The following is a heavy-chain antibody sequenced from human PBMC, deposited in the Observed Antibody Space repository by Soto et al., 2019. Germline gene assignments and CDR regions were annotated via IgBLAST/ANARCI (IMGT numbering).Heavy chain of an antibody. V-gene: IGHV1-69*01. D-gene: IGHD3-10*01. Sequence: QVQLVQSGAEVKKPGSSVKVSCKASGGTFSSYAISWVRQAPGLGLEWMGGIIPIFGTANYAQKFQGRVTINADESTSTAYMELSSLRSEDTAVYYCASYYYGSGSYYHYYFDYWGQGTLVTVSS. J-gene: IGHJ4*02. CDR2: IIPIFGTA. CDR1: GGTFSSYA. CDR3: ASYYYGSGSYYHYYFDY.